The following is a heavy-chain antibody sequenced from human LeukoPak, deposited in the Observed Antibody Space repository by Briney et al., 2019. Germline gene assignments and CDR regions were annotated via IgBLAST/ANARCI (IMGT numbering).Heavy chain of an antibody. J-gene: IGHJ4*02. CDR1: RFTFSRYW. Sequence: PGGSLRLSCAASRFTFSRYWMHWVRQAPGKGLVWVSRINSDGISTSYADSVKGRFTISRDNAKNTLYLQMNSLRAEDTAVYYCARDGNYYDSSGLADYWGQGTLVTVSS. V-gene: IGHV3-74*01. CDR3: ARDGNYYDSSGLADY. D-gene: IGHD3-22*01. CDR2: INSDGIST.